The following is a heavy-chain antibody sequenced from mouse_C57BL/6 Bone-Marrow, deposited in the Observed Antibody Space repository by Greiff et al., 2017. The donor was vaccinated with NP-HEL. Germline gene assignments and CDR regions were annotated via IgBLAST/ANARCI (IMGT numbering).Heavy chain of an antibody. CDR3: ARGYYGSSYETWFAY. V-gene: IGHV14-3*01. CDR2: IDPANGNT. Sequence: VQLQQSVAELVRPGASVKLSCTASGFNIKNTYMHWVKQRPEQGLEWIGRIDPANGNTKYAPKFQGKATITADTSSNTAYLQLSSLTSEDTAIYYCARGYYGSSYETWFAYWGQGTLVTVSA. J-gene: IGHJ3*01. CDR1: GFNIKNTY. D-gene: IGHD1-1*01.